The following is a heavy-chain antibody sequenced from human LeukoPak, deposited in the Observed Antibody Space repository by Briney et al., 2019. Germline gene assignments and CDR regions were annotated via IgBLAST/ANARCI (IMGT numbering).Heavy chain of an antibody. Sequence: SETLSLTCAVYGGSFSGYYWSWIRQPPGKGLEWIGEINHSGSTNYNPSLKSRVTISVDTSKNQFPLKLSSVTAADTAVYYCARVNYDSFDYWGQGTLVTVSS. D-gene: IGHD3-3*01. V-gene: IGHV4-34*01. CDR2: INHSGST. CDR3: ARVNYDSFDY. J-gene: IGHJ4*02. CDR1: GGSFSGYY.